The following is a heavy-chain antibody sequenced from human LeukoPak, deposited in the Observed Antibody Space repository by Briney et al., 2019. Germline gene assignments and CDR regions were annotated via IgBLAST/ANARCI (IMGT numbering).Heavy chain of an antibody. Sequence: PSETLSLTCTVSGGSISSYYWSWIRQPAGKGLEWIGRIYTSGSTNYNPSLKSRVTMSVDTSKNQFSLKLSSVTAADTAVYYCARGGSSGYYDSTYYFDYWGQGTLVTVSS. J-gene: IGHJ4*02. CDR1: GGSISSYY. V-gene: IGHV4-4*07. CDR2: IYTSGST. CDR3: ARGGSSGYYDSTYYFDY. D-gene: IGHD3-22*01.